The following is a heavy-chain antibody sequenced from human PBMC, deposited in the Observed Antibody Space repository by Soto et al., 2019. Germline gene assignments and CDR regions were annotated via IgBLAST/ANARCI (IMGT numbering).Heavy chain of an antibody. CDR1: GFNFSSYG. D-gene: IGHD6-19*01. Sequence: SLRLSSAASGFNFSSYGMHWVRQAPGKGLEWVAVIWYDGSNKYYADSVKGRFTISRDNSKNTLYLQMNSLRAEDTAVYYCARYCGQWLSTCFYYCGQGTLVTVSS. CDR2: IWYDGSNK. V-gene: IGHV3-33*01. CDR3: ARYCGQWLSTCFYY. J-gene: IGHJ4*02.